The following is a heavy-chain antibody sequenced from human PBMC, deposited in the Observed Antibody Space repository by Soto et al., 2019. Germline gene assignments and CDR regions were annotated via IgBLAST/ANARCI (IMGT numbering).Heavy chain of an antibody. Sequence: EVQLVESGGGLVQPGWSLRLSCAASGFTFSNYWMHWVRQDPGRGLVWVSRINTDGSSSNYADSVKGRFTISRDNARNTLYLQMNSLTVEDTAVYYCARVVGSWSPRLDPWCQGTLVTVSS. CDR1: GFTFSNYW. J-gene: IGHJ5*02. V-gene: IGHV3-74*01. D-gene: IGHD6-13*01. CDR2: INTDGSSS. CDR3: ARVVGSWSPRLDP.